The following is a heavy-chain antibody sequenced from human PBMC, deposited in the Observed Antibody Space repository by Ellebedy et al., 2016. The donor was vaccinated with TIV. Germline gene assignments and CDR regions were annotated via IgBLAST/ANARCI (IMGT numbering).Heavy chain of an antibody. V-gene: IGHV1-69*13. CDR3: AKVGRDVLTGHYSDY. D-gene: IGHD3-9*01. CDR1: GGTLSNYA. Sequence: AASVKVSCKASGGTLSNYAINWVRQAPGQGLEWMGGILPVFGTTNYAQKFQGRVTITADASTSTAYMELSSLRSGATAVYYCAKVGRDVLTGHYSDYWGHGTLVTVSS. CDR2: ILPVFGTT. J-gene: IGHJ4*01.